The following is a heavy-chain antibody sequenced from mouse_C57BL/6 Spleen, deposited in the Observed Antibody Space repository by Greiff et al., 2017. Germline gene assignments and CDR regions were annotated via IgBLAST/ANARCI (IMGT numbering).Heavy chain of an antibody. CDR2: IHPNSGST. V-gene: IGHV1-64*01. CDR1: GYTFTSYW. CDR3: ARLNDYDGFDY. D-gene: IGHD2-4*01. J-gene: IGHJ2*01. Sequence: QVQLQQSGAELVKPGASVKLSCKASGYTFTSYWMHWVKQRPGQGLEWIGMIHPNSGSTNYNEKFKSKATLTVDKSSSTAYMQLSSLTSEDSAVYYCARLNDYDGFDYWGQGTTLTVSS.